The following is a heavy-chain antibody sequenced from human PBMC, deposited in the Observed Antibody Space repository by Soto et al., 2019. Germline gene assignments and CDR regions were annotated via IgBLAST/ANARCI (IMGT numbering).Heavy chain of an antibody. Sequence: EVQLLESGGGLVQPGGSLRLSCAASGFTFSSYAMSWVRQAPGKGLEWVSAISGSGGSTYYADSVKGRFTISRDNSKNTLYLQMNRLRAEDTAVYYCAKVGMNTDAFDIWGQGTMVTVSS. CDR1: GFTFSSYA. CDR3: AKVGMNTDAFDI. D-gene: IGHD2-2*02. V-gene: IGHV3-23*01. J-gene: IGHJ3*02. CDR2: ISGSGGST.